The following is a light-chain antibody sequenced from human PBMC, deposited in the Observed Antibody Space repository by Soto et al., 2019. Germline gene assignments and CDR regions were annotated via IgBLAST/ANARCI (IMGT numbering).Light chain of an antibody. V-gene: IGLV4-69*01. Sequence: QSVLTQSPSASASLGASVRLTCTLSSGHSTHAIAWHQQQPDKGPRYLMKLNNDGSHIKGAGIPDRFSGSSSGAERYLTISSLQSEDEADYYCQTWGTGTVVFGGGTKLTVL. CDR3: QTWGTGTVV. CDR1: SGHSTHA. J-gene: IGLJ2*01. CDR2: LNNDGSH.